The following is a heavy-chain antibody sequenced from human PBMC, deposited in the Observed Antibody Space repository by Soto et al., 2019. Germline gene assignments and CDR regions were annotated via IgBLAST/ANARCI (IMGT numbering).Heavy chain of an antibody. D-gene: IGHD3-10*01. CDR1: GVTVWSYA. V-gene: IGHV3-23*01. Sequence: PGWSLGLCCAACGVTVWSYAVGWVRQAQGKGLEWVSAISGSGGSTYYADSVKGRFTISRDNSKNTLYLQMNSLRAEDTAVYYCAKDQPNYYGSGSYVYWGQGILVTVSS. CDR2: ISGSGGST. J-gene: IGHJ4*02. CDR3: AKDQPNYYGSGSYVY.